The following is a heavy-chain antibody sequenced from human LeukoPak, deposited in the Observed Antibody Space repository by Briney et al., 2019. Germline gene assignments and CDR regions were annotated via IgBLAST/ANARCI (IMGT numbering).Heavy chain of an antibody. CDR1: GYTFSDYY. Sequence: ASVKVSCKASGYTFSDYYLHWVRQAPGQGLEWMGWINPNSGLTNYERQFHGRLTLTRDTSIGTAYLDLTSLSSDDTAMYFCARAVGDLRFDYWGQGTLVTVSS. CDR3: ARAVGDLRFDY. D-gene: IGHD4-17*01. V-gene: IGHV1-2*02. J-gene: IGHJ4*02. CDR2: INPNSGLT.